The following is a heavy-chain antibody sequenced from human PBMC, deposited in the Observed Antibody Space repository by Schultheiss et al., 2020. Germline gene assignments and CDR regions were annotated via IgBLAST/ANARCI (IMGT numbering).Heavy chain of an antibody. CDR2: IWFDGKNL. CDR3: ARGGKVTTYYYYGMDV. Sequence: GGSLRLSCAASGFTFSSYEMNWVRQAPGKGLEWVAVIWFDGKNLDYAGSVKGRLTISRDNDKNTLYLQMNSLRAEDTAVYYCARGGKVTTYYYYGMDVWGQGTTVTVSS. V-gene: IGHV3-33*08. J-gene: IGHJ6*02. CDR1: GFTFSSYE. D-gene: IGHD4-17*01.